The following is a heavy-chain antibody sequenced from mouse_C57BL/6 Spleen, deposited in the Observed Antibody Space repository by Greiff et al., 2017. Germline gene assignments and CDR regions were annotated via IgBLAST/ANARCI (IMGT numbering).Heavy chain of an antibody. CDR2: ISSGSSTI. CDR3: ARRGGYYGSSYPFAY. D-gene: IGHD1-1*01. Sequence: EVQLVESGGGLVKPGGSLKLSCAASGFTFSDYGMHWVRQAPEKGLEWVAYISSGSSTIYSADTVKGRFTISRDNAKNTLFLQMTSLRSEDTAMYYCARRGGYYGSSYPFAYWGQGTLVTGSA. V-gene: IGHV5-17*01. J-gene: IGHJ3*01. CDR1: GFTFSDYG.